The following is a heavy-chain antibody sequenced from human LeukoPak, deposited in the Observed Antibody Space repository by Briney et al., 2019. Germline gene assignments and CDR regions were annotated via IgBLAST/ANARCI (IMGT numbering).Heavy chain of an antibody. V-gene: IGHV3-43*02. Sequence: GGSLRLSCAASGFTFHDYAMHWVRQAPGKGLEWVSLISADGAGTYYVDSVKGRFTISRDNSKNSLYPQMNSLRTEDTALYYCGKGSSGSSARPIDYWGQGTLVTVS. CDR1: GFTFHDYA. D-gene: IGHD3-10*01. CDR3: GKGSSGSSARPIDY. CDR2: ISADGAGT. J-gene: IGHJ4*02.